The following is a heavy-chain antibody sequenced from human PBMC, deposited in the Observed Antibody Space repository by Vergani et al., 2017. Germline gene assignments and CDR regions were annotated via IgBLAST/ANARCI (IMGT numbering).Heavy chain of an antibody. CDR1: GYTFTSYY. V-gene: IGHV1-46*01. D-gene: IGHD3-22*01. CDR3: ARVYYYDSSGYYYGAFDI. CDR2: INPSGGST. J-gene: IGHJ3*02. Sequence: QVQLVQSGAEVKKPGASVKVSCKASGYTFTSYYMHWVRQAPGQGLEWMGIINPSGGSTSYAQKFQGRVTMTRDTSTSTAYMELRSLRSDDTAVYYCARVYYYDSSGYYYGAFDIWGQGTMVTVSS.